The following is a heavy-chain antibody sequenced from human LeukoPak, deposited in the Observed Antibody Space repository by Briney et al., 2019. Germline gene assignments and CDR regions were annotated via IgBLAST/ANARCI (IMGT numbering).Heavy chain of an antibody. CDR1: GFTVSSYG. V-gene: IGHV3-23*01. CDR3: AKARIAAAGTGAFDV. Sequence: GGSLRLSCAASGFTVSSYGMTWVRQAPGKGLEWVSAFCATEGSAQYAESVRGRFTISRDNSQNSLYLQMNSLRDEDTAVYFCAKARIAAAGTGAFDVWGQGTMVTVSS. J-gene: IGHJ3*01. D-gene: IGHD6-13*01. CDR2: FCATEGSA.